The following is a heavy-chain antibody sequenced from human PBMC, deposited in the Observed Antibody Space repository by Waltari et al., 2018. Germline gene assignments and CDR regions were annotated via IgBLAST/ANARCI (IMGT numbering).Heavy chain of an antibody. CDR2: ISAKTGDT. CDR1: GYTFYTSG. V-gene: IGHV1-18*01. CDR3: ARDFHYWSGYFDH. J-gene: IGHJ4*02. Sequence: QIQLVQSGTEVKEPGASARVSCKASGYTFYTSGCSWVRRAPGQGLVWLGWISAKTGDTNYAQRFQGRVTMTTDTSTTTAFMDLRSLRSDDSAIYYCARDFHYWSGYFDHWGQGTLVTVSP. D-gene: IGHD3-3*02.